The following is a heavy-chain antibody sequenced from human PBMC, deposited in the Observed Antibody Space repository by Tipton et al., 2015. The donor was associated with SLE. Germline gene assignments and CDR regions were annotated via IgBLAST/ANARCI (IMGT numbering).Heavy chain of an antibody. J-gene: IGHJ6*02. D-gene: IGHD5-24*01. CDR3: ARLGSRDGFNGNYHEMDV. CDR2: IYPGDSDT. V-gene: IGHV5-51*03. Sequence: QLVQSGAEVKKPGESLKISCKGSGYSFTSYWIGWVRQMPGKGLEWMGIIYPGDSDTRYSPSFQGQVTISADKSISTAYLQWSSLKASDTAMYSCARLGSRDGFNGNYHEMDVSDQGTTVNVS. CDR1: GYSFTSYW.